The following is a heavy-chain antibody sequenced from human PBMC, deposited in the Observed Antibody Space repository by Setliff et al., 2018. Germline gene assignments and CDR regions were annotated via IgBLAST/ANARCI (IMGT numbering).Heavy chain of an antibody. D-gene: IGHD3-16*01. CDR1: GFAFSSYA. V-gene: IGHV3-23*03. Sequence: GGSLRLSCAGSGFAFSSYAMSWVRQAPGKGLEWVSTIYSGDRSTFYPDSVKGRFTISRDSSKNTLYLQMNSLRAEDTAVYYCAKPQVELRWGFESWGQGTLVTVSS. J-gene: IGHJ4*02. CDR3: AKPQVELRWGFES. CDR2: IYSGDRST.